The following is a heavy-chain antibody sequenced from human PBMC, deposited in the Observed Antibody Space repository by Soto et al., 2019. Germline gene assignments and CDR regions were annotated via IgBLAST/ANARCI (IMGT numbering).Heavy chain of an antibody. Sequence: VGSLRLSCAASGFTFSSYAMSWVRQAPGKGLEWVSAISGSGGSTYYADSVKGRFTISRDNSKNTLYLQMNSLRAEDTAVYYCAKDLVAYGGYFDYWGQGTLVTVSS. CDR3: AKDLVAYGGYFDY. CDR2: ISGSGGST. V-gene: IGHV3-23*01. D-gene: IGHD2-8*01. CDR1: GFTFSSYA. J-gene: IGHJ4*02.